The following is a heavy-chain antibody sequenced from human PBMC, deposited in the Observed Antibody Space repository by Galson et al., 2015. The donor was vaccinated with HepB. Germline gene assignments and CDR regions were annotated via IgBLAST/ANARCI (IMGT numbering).Heavy chain of an antibody. CDR3: AKEGGRYQLLYWFDP. CDR2: ITYNGRVE. Sequence: SLRLSCAASGFTFSSYGMHWVRQAPGKGLEWVAVITYNGRVENYSDSVKGRFTISRDNSKNTLYLHMNSLGAEDTAMYYCAKEGGRYQLLYWFDPWGQGTLVT. V-gene: IGHV3-30*18. J-gene: IGHJ5*02. CDR1: GFTFSSYG. D-gene: IGHD2-2*01.